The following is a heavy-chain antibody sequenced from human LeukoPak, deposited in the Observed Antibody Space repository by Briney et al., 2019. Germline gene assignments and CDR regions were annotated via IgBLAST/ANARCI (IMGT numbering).Heavy chain of an antibody. CDR1: GFTFSNYA. CDR3: AKETSKYSHGPDHGMDV. V-gene: IGHV3-23*01. J-gene: IGHJ6*02. Sequence: GGSLRLSCTASGFTFSNYAMSWVRQAPGKGLEWVASIFGNGGSAYYADSVKGRFTISRDNSKNTLYLQMNSLRAEDTALYFCAKETSKYSHGPDHGMDVWGQGTTVTVSS. CDR2: IFGNGGSA. D-gene: IGHD5-12*01.